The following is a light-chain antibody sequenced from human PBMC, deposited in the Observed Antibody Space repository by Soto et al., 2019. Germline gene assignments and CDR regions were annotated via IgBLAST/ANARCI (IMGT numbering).Light chain of an antibody. CDR3: AAWDDSMRAVV. CDR2: RNH. J-gene: IGLJ2*01. V-gene: IGLV1-44*01. Sequence: QSVLTQSPSASATPGQRVTISCSGSSSNIGTYPVHWYQQLPGTAPTLLIFRNHQRPSGVPDRFSGSKSGTSASLAISGPQSEEEADYYCAAWDDSMRAVVFGGGTKLTVL. CDR1: SSNIGTYP.